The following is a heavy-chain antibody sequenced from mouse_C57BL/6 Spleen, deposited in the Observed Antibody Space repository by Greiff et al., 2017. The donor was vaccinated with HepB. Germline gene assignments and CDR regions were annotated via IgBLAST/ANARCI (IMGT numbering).Heavy chain of an antibody. J-gene: IGHJ1*03. CDR2: IDPETGGT. V-gene: IGHV1-15*01. CDR3: TRLVSNYYWYFDV. Sequence: VQLQESGAELVRPGASVTLSCKASGYTFTDYEMHWVKQTPVHGLEWIGAIDPETGGTAYNQKFKGKAILTADKSSSTAYMELRSLTSEDSAVYYCTRLVSNYYWYFDVWGTGTTVTVSS. CDR1: GYTFTDYE. D-gene: IGHD2-5*01.